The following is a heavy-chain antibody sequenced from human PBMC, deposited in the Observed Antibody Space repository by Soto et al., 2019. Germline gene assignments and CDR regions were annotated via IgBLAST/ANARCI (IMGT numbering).Heavy chain of an antibody. CDR1: GFTFSSYA. J-gene: IGHJ4*02. CDR3: AKGSRRRYYDILTGYYPRTDFDY. V-gene: IGHV3-23*01. D-gene: IGHD3-9*01. Sequence: GGSLRLSCAASGFTFSSYAMSWVRQAPGKGLEWVSAISGSGGSTYYADSVKGRFTISRDNSKNTQYLQMNSLRAEDTAVYYCAKGSRRRYYDILTGYYPRTDFDYWGQGTLVTVSS. CDR2: ISGSGGST.